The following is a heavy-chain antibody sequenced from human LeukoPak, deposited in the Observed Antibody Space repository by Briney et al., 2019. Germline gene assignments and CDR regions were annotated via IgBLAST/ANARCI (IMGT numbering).Heavy chain of an antibody. D-gene: IGHD4-23*01. CDR2: INHSGST. Sequence: SETLSLTCAVYGGSFSGSYWSWIRQPPVKGLEWIGEINHSGSTNYNPSLKSRVTISVDTSKNQFSLKLSSVTAADTAVYYCARLGTVVTPPMGYWGQGTLVTVSS. CDR1: GGSFSGSY. J-gene: IGHJ4*02. CDR3: ARLGTVVTPPMGY. V-gene: IGHV4-34*01.